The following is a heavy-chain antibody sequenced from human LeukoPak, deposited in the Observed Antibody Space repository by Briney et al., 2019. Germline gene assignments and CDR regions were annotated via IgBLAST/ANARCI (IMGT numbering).Heavy chain of an antibody. V-gene: IGHV1-69*02. CDR1: GGTFSSYS. D-gene: IGHD3-10*01. CDR3: ARSMVRGNQDFDY. J-gene: IGHJ4*02. Sequence: SVKVSCKASGGTFSSYSITWVRQAPGQGLEWMGRIIPTLGIANYAQKFQGRVTITADKSTSTAYMELSRLRSDDTAVYYCARSMVRGNQDFDYWGQGTLVTVSS. CDR2: IIPTLGIA.